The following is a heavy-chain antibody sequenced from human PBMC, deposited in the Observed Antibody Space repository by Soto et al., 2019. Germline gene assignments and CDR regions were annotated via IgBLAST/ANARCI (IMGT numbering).Heavy chain of an antibody. V-gene: IGHV3-53*01. Sequence: GGSLRLSCAASGYIFSDYSMSWVRQAPGKGLEWVSVIYSGGSTYYADSVKGRFTISRDNSKNTLYLQMNSLRAEDTAVYYCARGFMGSVTDYWGQGTLVTVSS. J-gene: IGHJ4*02. CDR3: ARGFMGSVTDY. D-gene: IGHD3-10*01. CDR1: GYIFSDYS. CDR2: IYSGGST.